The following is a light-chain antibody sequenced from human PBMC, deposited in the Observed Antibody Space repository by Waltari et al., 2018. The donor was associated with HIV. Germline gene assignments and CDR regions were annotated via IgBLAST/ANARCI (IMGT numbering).Light chain of an antibody. V-gene: IGKV4-1*01. J-gene: IGKJ1*01. CDR3: QQYYSTPLT. CDR2: WAS. CDR1: QSVLYSSNNKNY. Sequence: DIVMTQSPDSLVVSLGERATINCKSSQSVLYSSNNKNYLAWYQQKLGQPPKLLIYWASTRESGVPDRFSGRGSWTDFSLTISSLQAEDVAVYYCQQYYSTPLTFGQGTKVEIK.